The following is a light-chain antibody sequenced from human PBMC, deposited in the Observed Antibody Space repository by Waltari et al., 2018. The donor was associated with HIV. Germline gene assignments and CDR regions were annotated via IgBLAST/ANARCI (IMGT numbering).Light chain of an antibody. CDR1: NNHVGTYNY. Sequence: QSALTQPASVSGSPGQSITISCTGTNNHVGTYNYVSWYQQHPGKAPKLMIYGVTDRPSGVSERFSGSQSGNTASLTISGLQAEDEADYYCSSYTSSISLVFGGGTKVTVL. CDR3: SSYTSSISLV. V-gene: IGLV2-14*03. CDR2: GVT. J-gene: IGLJ3*02.